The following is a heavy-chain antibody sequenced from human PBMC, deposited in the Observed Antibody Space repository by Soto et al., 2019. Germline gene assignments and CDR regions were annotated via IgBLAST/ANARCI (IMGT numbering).Heavy chain of an antibody. D-gene: IGHD2-15*01. V-gene: IGHV3-23*01. CDR3: ANGCGGTCYSRIHY. J-gene: IGHJ4*02. CDR1: GFTFSSYA. CDR2: ISDSGGST. Sequence: EVQLLESGGGLVQPGGSLRLSCAASGFTFSSYAMSWVRQAPGKGLEWVSGISDSGGSTYYADSVKGRFTISRDNSKNTLYLQMKSLRAEDTAVYYCANGCGGTCYSRIHYWGQGTLVTVSS.